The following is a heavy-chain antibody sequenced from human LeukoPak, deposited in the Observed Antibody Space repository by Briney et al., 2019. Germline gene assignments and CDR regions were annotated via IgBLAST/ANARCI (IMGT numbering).Heavy chain of an antibody. D-gene: IGHD1-20*01. Sequence: SETLSLTCTVSGGSISSYYWSWIRQPPGKGLEWIGEINHSGSTNYNPSLKSRVTISVDTSKNQFSLKLSSVTAADTAVYYCARAGRITGTTALFDYWGQGTLVTVSS. J-gene: IGHJ4*02. V-gene: IGHV4-34*01. CDR2: INHSGST. CDR3: ARAGRITGTTALFDY. CDR1: GGSISSYY.